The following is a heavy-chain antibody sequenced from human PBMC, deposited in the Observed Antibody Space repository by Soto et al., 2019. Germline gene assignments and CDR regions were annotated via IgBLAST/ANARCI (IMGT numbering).Heavy chain of an antibody. CDR1: GYTLTELS. J-gene: IGHJ5*02. V-gene: IGHV1-24*01. Sequence: GASVKVSCKVSGYTLTELSMHWVRQAPGKGLEWMGGFDPEDGETIYAQKFQGRVTMTEDTSTDTAYMELSSLRSDDTAVYYCARGPQSTGWRGEWFDPWGQGTLVTVSS. CDR3: ARGPQSTGWRGEWFDP. D-gene: IGHD6-19*01. CDR2: FDPEDGET.